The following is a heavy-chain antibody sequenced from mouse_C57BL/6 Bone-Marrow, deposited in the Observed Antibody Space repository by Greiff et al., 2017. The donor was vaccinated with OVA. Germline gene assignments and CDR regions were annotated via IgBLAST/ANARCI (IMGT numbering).Heavy chain of an antibody. J-gene: IGHJ4*01. V-gene: IGHV1-64*01. CDR3: ARSGYRNYGGAMDY. Sequence: QVQLQQPGAELVKPGASVKLSCKASGYTFTSYWMHWVKQRPGQGLEWIGMIHPNSGSTKYNEKFKSKATLTVDKSSSTASMQLSSLTSEDSAVDYCARSGYRNYGGAMDYWGQGTSVTVSS. CDR2: IHPNSGST. D-gene: IGHD2-5*01. CDR1: GYTFTSYW.